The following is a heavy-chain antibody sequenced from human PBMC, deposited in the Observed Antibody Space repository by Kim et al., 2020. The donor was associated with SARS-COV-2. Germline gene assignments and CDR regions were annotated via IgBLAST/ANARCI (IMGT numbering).Heavy chain of an antibody. CDR1: GFSFSDYA. CDR3: AKEFDFWNDSY. CDR2: ISDSGGTT. Sequence: GGSLRLSCAVSGFSFSDYAMTWVRQAPGKGLEWVSSISDSGGTTYYADSVKGRFTISRDNSKKTLYLQMNSLRAEDTAVYYCAKEFDFWNDSYWGQGTLVTVS. D-gene: IGHD3-3*01. J-gene: IGHJ4*02. V-gene: IGHV3-23*01.